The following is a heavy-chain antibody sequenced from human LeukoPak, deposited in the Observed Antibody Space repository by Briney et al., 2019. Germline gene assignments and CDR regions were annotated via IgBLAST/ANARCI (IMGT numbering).Heavy chain of an antibody. CDR3: ARRGDGGRSFDY. CDR2: IYSGGNT. J-gene: IGHJ4*02. Sequence: GGSRRLSCAASGFTVSSNYLSWVRKAPGKGLECVSVIYSGGNTYYADSVKGRFTISRDNSKNTLFLQMNSLRAEDTAVYYCARRGDGGRSFDYWGQGTLVTVSS. D-gene: IGHD4-23*01. CDR1: GFTVSSNY. V-gene: IGHV3-53*01.